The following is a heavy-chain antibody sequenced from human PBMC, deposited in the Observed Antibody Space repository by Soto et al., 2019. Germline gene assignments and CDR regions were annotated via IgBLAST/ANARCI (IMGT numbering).Heavy chain of an antibody. CDR3: ARGLATLPVFAFYY. CDR2: IYWNEAK. Sequence: QITVKGSGPTLVRPTQTLTLTCSLSGISLSTSGVGLGWLRHPPGKALEWLALIYWNEAKHYSPSLKNRLTSTRDAPKDHPVLTVTTMDPVDPATSYRARGLATLPVFAFYYRDQGTIVTVSS. CDR1: GISLSTSGVG. V-gene: IGHV2-5*01. D-gene: IGHD6-6*01. J-gene: IGHJ3*01.